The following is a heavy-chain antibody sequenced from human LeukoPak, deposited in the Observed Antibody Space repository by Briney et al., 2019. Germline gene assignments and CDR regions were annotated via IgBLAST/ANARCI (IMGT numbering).Heavy chain of an antibody. D-gene: IGHD5-12*01. CDR3: AIGYSGYDYNY. V-gene: IGHV1-8*01. Sequence: ASVKVSCKASGYTFTSYDINWVGQATGQGLEWMGWMNPNSGNTGYAQKFQGRVTMTRNTSISTAYVELSSLRSEDTAVYYCAIGYSGYDYNYWGQGTLVTVSS. CDR1: GYTFTSYD. CDR2: MNPNSGNT. J-gene: IGHJ4*02.